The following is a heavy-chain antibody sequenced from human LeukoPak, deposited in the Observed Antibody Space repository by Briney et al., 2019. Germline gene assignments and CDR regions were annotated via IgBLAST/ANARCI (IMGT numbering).Heavy chain of an antibody. D-gene: IGHD5-24*01. CDR3: AGGETTINHGYNSYFDY. J-gene: IGHJ4*02. CDR2: IIPIFGTA. V-gene: IGHV1-69*05. CDR1: GGTFSSYA. Sequence: SVKVSCKASGGTFSSYAISWVRQAPGQGLEWMGGIIPIFGTANYAQKFQGRVTITTDESTSTAYMELSSLRSEDTAVYYCAGGETTINHGYNSYFDYWGQGTLVTVSS.